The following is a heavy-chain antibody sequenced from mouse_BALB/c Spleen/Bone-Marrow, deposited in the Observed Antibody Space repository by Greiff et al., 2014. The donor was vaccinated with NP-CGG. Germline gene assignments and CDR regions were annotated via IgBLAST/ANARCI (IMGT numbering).Heavy chain of an antibody. CDR2: INPYNGGT. CDR3: ARKGPYYRYDPYAMDY. V-gene: IGHV1-18*01. Sequence: VQLQQPGPELVKPGASMKISCKASGYSFTGYTMNWVKQSHGENLGWIGLINPYNGGTSYNQKFKGKATLTVDKSSSTAYMELLSLTSEDSAVYYCARKGPYYRYDPYAMDYWGQGTSVTVSS. D-gene: IGHD2-14*01. CDR1: GYSFTGYT. J-gene: IGHJ4*01.